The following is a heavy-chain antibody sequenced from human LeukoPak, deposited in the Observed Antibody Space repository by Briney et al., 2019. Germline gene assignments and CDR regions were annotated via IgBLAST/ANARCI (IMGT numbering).Heavy chain of an antibody. Sequence: GSSVKVSCKASGGTFSSYAISWVRQAPGQGLEWMGGIIPIFGTANYAQKFQGRVTITTDESTSTAYMELSSLRSEDTAVYYCARDRWGLLGAFDYWGQGTLVTVSS. V-gene: IGHV1-69*05. CDR2: IIPIFGTA. CDR3: ARDRWGLLGAFDY. CDR1: GGTFSSYA. D-gene: IGHD1-26*01. J-gene: IGHJ4*02.